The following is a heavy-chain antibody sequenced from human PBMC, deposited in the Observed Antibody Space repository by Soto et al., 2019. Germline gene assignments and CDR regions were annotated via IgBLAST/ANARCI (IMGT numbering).Heavy chain of an antibody. J-gene: IGHJ4*02. CDR1: GGSISSGGYY. CDR3: ARSHRDAWGSPDYFDY. D-gene: IGHD7-27*01. Sequence: QVQLQESGPGLVKPSQTLSLTCTVSGGSISSGGYYWSWIRQHPGKGLEWIGYIYYNGDTYYNPSRRCRLSISIDPSKNQFSLRLTSVTAAETAVYYCARSHRDAWGSPDYFDYWGQGTLVTVSS. V-gene: IGHV4-31*03. CDR2: IYYNGDT.